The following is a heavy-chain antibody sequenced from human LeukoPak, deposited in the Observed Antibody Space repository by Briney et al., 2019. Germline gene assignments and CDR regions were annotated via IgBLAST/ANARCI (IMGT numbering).Heavy chain of an antibody. CDR1: GFTFSSYA. CDR3: AKDRGSVPATADFDY. D-gene: IGHD2-2*01. J-gene: IGHJ4*02. Sequence: GGSLRLSCAASGFTFSSYAMSWVRQAPGKGLEWVSAISGSGGSTYYADSVKGRFTISRDNSKNTLYLQMNSLRAEDTAVYYCAKDRGSVPATADFDYWGQGTLVTVSS. CDR2: ISGSGGST. V-gene: IGHV3-23*01.